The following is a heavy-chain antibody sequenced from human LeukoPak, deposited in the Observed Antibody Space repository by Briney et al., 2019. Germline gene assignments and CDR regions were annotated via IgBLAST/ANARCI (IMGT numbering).Heavy chain of an antibody. D-gene: IGHD3-3*02. CDR1: GFTVSTNY. CDR3: ARVGDHFHWYLDL. Sequence: GGSLRLSCAASGFTVSTNYMNWVRQAPREGLEWVSILYSGSSTYYADSVEGRFTISRDSSKNTLFLQMNDLRAEDTAVYYCARVGDHFHWYLDLWGRGTLVTVSS. CDR2: LYSGSST. J-gene: IGHJ2*01. V-gene: IGHV3-53*01.